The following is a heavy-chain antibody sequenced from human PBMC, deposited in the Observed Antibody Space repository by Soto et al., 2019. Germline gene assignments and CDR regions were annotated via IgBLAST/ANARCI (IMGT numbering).Heavy chain of an antibody. J-gene: IGHJ5*02. D-gene: IGHD1-7*01. CDR3: ASTENGNYRQFDP. CDR2: INAGNGNT. CDR1: GYTFTSYA. Sequence: DSLQVSCKASGYTFTSYAMHWVRQAPGQRLEWMGWINAGNGNTKYSQKFQGRVTITRDTSASTAYMELSSLRSEDTAVYYCASTENGNYRQFDPWGQVNLVTVAS. V-gene: IGHV1-3*01.